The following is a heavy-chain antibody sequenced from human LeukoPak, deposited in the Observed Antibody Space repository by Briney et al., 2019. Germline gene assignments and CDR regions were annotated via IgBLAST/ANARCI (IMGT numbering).Heavy chain of an antibody. CDR2: IDPFDSNT. J-gene: IGHJ4*02. CDR3: ARGLYSGYYMSGY. D-gene: IGHD5-12*01. Sequence: GESLKISFNGSGYXFSSFWINWVRPMPGKGLEWMGRIDPFDSNTNYSPSFEGHVSISADKSMSTAYLQWTSLKASDTAIYYCARGLYSGYYMSGYWGQGTRVTVSS. CDR1: GYXFSSFW. V-gene: IGHV5-10-1*01.